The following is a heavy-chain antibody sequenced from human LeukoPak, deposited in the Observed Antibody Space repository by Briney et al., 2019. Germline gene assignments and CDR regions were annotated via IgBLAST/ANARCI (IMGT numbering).Heavy chain of an antibody. CDR2: INHSGST. V-gene: IGHV4-34*01. D-gene: IGHD3-22*01. CDR3: ARGRSAFDSSGPFDY. Sequence: SETLSLTCAVYGGSFSGYYWSWIRQPPGKGLEWIGEINHSGSTNYNPSLKSRVTISVDTYKNQSSLKLSSVTAADTAVYYCARGRSAFDSSGPFDYWGQGTLVTVSS. J-gene: IGHJ4*02. CDR1: GGSFSGYY.